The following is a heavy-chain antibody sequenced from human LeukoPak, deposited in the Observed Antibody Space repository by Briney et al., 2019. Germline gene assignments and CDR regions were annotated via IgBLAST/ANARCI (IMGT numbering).Heavy chain of an antibody. CDR3: ARDSSGLFDY. J-gene: IGHJ4*02. CDR2: INPSGGST. D-gene: IGHD6-19*01. V-gene: IGHV1-46*01. CDR1: GYTFTSYY. Sequence: GASVKVSCKASGYTFTSYYMHWVRQAPGQGLERMGIINPSGGSTSYAQKFQGRVTMTRDTSASTVYMELSSLRSEDTAVYYCARDSSGLFDYWGQGTLVTVSS.